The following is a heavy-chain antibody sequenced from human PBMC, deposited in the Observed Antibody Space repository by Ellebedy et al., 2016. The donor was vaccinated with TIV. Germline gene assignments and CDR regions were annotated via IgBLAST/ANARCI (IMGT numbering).Heavy chain of an antibody. J-gene: IGHJ2*01. Sequence: GGSLRLSCAASGFTFSGFAMSWVRQAPGKGLEWVSTISSVGSPNYADSVRGRFTISRDNARSSLYLQMNSLRVEDTAVYYCARDAGYFDLWGRGTLVTVSS. CDR2: ISSVGSP. V-gene: IGHV3-23*01. CDR1: GFTFSGFA. CDR3: ARDAGYFDL.